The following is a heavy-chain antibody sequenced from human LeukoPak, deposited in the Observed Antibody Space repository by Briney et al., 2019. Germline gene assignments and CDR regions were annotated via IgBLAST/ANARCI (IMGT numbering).Heavy chain of an antibody. V-gene: IGHV4-59*08. Sequence: SETLSLTCSVSGDSFSNYYWTWIRQPPGKGLEWIGYVYYSGSTNYNPSLKTRLHLSVDTSKNRFSLKLSSVAAADTAVYYCASSPRLTTSWFLFDSWGHGTLVTVSS. CDR1: GDSFSNYY. J-gene: IGHJ5*01. CDR3: ASSPRLTTSWFLFDS. D-gene: IGHD2-2*01. CDR2: VYYSGST.